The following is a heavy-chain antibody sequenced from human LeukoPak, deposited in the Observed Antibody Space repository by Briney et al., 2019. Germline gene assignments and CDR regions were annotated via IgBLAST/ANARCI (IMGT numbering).Heavy chain of an antibody. D-gene: IGHD3-16*01. J-gene: IGHJ4*02. Sequence: GGSLRLACAASGFTFSSYSMNWVRQAPGKGLEWVSSISSSSSYVYYADSVKGRFTISRDNAKNSRYLQMNSLRAEDTAVYYCAGGDISTFDYWGQGTLVTVSS. V-gene: IGHV3-21*01. CDR3: AGGDISTFDY. CDR2: ISSSSSYV. CDR1: GFTFSSYS.